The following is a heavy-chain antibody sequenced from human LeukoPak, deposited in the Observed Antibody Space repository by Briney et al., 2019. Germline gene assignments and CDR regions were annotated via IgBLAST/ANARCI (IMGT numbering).Heavy chain of an antibody. CDR2: IYSGGST. V-gene: IGHV3-53*01. Sequence: GGSLRLSCAASGFTVSSNYMSWVRQAPGKGLEWVSVIYSGGSTYYADSVKGRFTISRDNAKNSLYLQMNSLRAEDTAVYYCARDQEWELLFDYWGQGTLVTVSS. D-gene: IGHD1-26*01. CDR1: GFTVSSNY. CDR3: ARDQEWELLFDY. J-gene: IGHJ4*02.